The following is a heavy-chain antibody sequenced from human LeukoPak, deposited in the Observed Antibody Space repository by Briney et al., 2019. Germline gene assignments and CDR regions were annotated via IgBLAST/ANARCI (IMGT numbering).Heavy chain of an antibody. CDR2: IKQDGGEK. CDR1: GFTFSRYW. D-gene: IGHD2-2*01. J-gene: IGHJ3*01. Sequence: GGSLRLSCAASGFTFSRYWMSWVRQAPGKGLEWVANIKQDGGEKYYVDSVKGRLTISRDNAKNSMYLQMNSLRAEDTAVYYCARETMGADIVVVPTPFDAFDLWGQGTMVTVSS. V-gene: IGHV3-7*01. CDR3: ARETMGADIVVVPTPFDAFDL.